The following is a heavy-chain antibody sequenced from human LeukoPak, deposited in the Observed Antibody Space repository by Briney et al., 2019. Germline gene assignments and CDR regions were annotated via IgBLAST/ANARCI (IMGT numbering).Heavy chain of an antibody. Sequence: SETLSLTCTVSGGSISSYYWSWIRQPPGKGLEWIGYIYDSENTDYNPSLKSRVTISVDTSRNQFSLKLSSVTAADTAVYYCARGTSYRWQQLASFDSWGQGTLVTVSS. CDR2: IYDSENT. D-gene: IGHD6-13*01. CDR3: ARGTSYRWQQLASFDS. CDR1: GGSISSYY. J-gene: IGHJ4*02. V-gene: IGHV4-59*08.